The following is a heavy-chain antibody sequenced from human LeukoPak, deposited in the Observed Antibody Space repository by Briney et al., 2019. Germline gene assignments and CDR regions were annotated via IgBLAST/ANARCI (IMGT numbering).Heavy chain of an antibody. J-gene: IGHJ4*02. D-gene: IGHD6-19*01. Sequence: GGSLRLSCAASGFTFKNYAMSWVRQAAARGLEWVASLRGDGESFSADSVRGRFTLSRDDFRNSVYLHLNNLRVGDTAVYYCAKASCVSSADAVLWGQGTVVTVS. V-gene: IGHV3-23*01. CDR3: AKASCVSSADAVL. CDR1: GFTFKNYA. CDR2: LRGDGES.